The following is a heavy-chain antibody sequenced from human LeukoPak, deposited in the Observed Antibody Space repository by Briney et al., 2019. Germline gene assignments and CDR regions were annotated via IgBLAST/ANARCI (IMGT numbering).Heavy chain of an antibody. CDR1: GFTFSKYA. D-gene: IGHD1-26*01. Sequence: GGSVRLSCAASGFTFSKYAMHWVRQAPGKGLEYASAISSNGDSTYYANSVKGRFTISRDNSKNTLYLQMGSLRVEDMGVYYCAREGASSGSYSYWGQGTLVTVSS. V-gene: IGHV3-64*01. CDR3: AREGASSGSYSY. J-gene: IGHJ4*02. CDR2: ISSNGDST.